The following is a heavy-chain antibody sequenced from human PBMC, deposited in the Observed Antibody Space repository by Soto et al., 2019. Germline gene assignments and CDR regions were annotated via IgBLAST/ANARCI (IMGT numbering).Heavy chain of an antibody. CDR1: GFTFSDYY. J-gene: IGHJ5*02. V-gene: IGHV3-11*06. CDR2: ISSSSSYT. CDR3: ARDVNYYDSSGYYGDP. D-gene: IGHD3-22*01. Sequence: QVQLVESGGGLVKPGGSLRLSCAASGFTFSDYYMSWIRQAPGKGLEWVSYISSSSSYTNYADSVKGRFTISRDNAKNSLYLQMNSLRAEDTAVYYCARDVNYYDSSGYYGDPWGQGTLVTVSS.